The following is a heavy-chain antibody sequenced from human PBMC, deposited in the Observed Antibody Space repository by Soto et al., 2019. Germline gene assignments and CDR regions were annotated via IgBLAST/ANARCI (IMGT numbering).Heavy chain of an antibody. CDR3: ARTEAYDPGYFDL. J-gene: IGHJ2*01. CDR2: INPNSGGT. D-gene: IGHD3-22*01. V-gene: IGHV1-2*04. CDR1: GYTLTGYY. Sequence: QVQLVQSGAEVKKPGASVKVSCKASGYTLTGYYMHWVRQAPGQGLEWMGWINPNSGGTNYAQKFRGWVXXTXDMXISTAYMELSRLRSDATAVYYCARTEAYDPGYFDLWGRGTLVTVSS.